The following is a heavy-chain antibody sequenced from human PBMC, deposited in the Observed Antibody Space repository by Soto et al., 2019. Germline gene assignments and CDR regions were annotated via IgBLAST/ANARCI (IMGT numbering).Heavy chain of an antibody. J-gene: IGHJ5*02. CDR1: GYTFTSYG. D-gene: IGHD2-15*01. CDR2: ISAYNGNT. Sequence: GASVKVSCKASGYTFTSYGISWVRQAPGQGLEWMGWISAYNGNTNYAQKLQGRVTMTRDTSTSTVYMELSSLRSEDTAVYYCARDRVDCSGGNCWRSVEDTWGQGTLVTVSS. V-gene: IGHV1-18*01. CDR3: ARDRVDCSGGNCWRSVEDT.